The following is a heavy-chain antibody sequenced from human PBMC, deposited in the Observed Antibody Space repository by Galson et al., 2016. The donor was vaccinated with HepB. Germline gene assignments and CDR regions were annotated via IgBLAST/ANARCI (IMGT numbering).Heavy chain of an antibody. CDR3: ARMELSRYCSRGDCYSDRFDP. Sequence: PALVKPTQTLTLTCTFSGFSLSTSGMSVSWIRQPPGKALEWLARIDWDDDKFYSTSLKTRLTISKDTSKKQVVLTMTNMDPVDTATYYCARMELSRYCSRGDCYSDRFDPWGQGTQVTVSS. CDR2: IDWDDDK. J-gene: IGHJ5*02. CDR1: GFSLSTSGMS. V-gene: IGHV2-70*04. D-gene: IGHD2-15*01.